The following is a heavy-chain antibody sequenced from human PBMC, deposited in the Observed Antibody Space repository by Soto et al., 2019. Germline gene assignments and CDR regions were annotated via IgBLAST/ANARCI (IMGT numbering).Heavy chain of an antibody. CDR2: MYYSGNT. CDR1: SGSIISSSYY. V-gene: IGHV4-39*01. CDR3: ARLLYGMDV. J-gene: IGHJ6*02. Sequence: PSETLSLTCTVSSGSIISSSYYWGWIRQPPGKGLEWIGSMYYSGNTHYNPSLESRVTISVDTSKNQFSLKLNSVTAADTAVYYCARLLYGMDVWGQGTTVS.